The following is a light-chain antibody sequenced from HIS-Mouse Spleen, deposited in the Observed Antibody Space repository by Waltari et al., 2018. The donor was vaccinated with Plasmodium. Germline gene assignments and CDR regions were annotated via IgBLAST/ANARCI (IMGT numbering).Light chain of an antibody. CDR3: QQFNSYPLT. Sequence: AIQLTHSPSSLSASAGDSVTITCQASQGISSAFAWYQQKPGKAPKLLIYDASSLESGVPSRFSGSGSGTDFTLTISSLQPEDFATYYCQQFNSYPLTFGGGTKVEIK. J-gene: IGKJ4*01. CDR2: DAS. V-gene: IGKV1-13*02. CDR1: QGISSA.